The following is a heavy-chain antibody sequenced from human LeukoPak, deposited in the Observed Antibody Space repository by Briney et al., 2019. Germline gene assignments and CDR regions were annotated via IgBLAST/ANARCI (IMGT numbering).Heavy chain of an antibody. D-gene: IGHD3-10*01. CDR1: GYTFTGYY. Sequence: ASVKVSCKASGYTFTGYYMHWVRHAPGQRLEWMGRFNPNSGGTNYAQKVQGRVTMTRDTSISPAYMELSRLRSDDTAVYYCARVLLWFGASGSWFDPWGQGTVITVSS. CDR3: ARVLLWFGASGSWFDP. J-gene: IGHJ5*02. V-gene: IGHV1-2*06. CDR2: FNPNSGGT.